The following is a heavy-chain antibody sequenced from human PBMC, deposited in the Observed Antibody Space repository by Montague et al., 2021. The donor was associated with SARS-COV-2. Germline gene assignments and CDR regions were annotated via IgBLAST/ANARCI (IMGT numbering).Heavy chain of an antibody. V-gene: IGHV4-61*01. D-gene: IGHD2-8*02. CDR2: IHYSGTT. CDR1: GASINIGSYY. CDR3: ARGHCSGGLCYVGFGFDV. Sequence: SETLSLTCTVSGASINIGSYYWTWIRQSLGKPLEWVGNIHYSGTTNYNPSLKSRVTILEDTSRNQFSLNLNSVAAADTAVYYCARGHCSGGLCYVGFGFDVWGQGTMVTVSS. J-gene: IGHJ3*01.